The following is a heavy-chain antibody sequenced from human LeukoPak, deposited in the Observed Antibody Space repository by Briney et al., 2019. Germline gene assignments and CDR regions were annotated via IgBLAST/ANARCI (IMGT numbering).Heavy chain of an antibody. CDR1: GFTFSSYA. CDR3: ARGRYYYDSSGYPLDY. D-gene: IGHD3-22*01. Sequence: GGSLRLSCAASGFTFSSYAMHWVRQAPGKGLEWVAVISYDGSNKYYADSVKGRFTISRDNSKNTLYLQMNSLRAEDTAVYYCARGRYYYDSSGYPLDYWGQGTLVTVSS. V-gene: IGHV3-30-3*01. J-gene: IGHJ4*02. CDR2: ISYDGSNK.